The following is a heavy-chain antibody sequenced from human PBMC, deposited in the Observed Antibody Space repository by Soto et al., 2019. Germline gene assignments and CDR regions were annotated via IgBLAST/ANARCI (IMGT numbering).Heavy chain of an antibody. J-gene: IGHJ6*02. Sequence: GASLRLSCAASGFTFSSYWMSWVRQAPGKGLEGVGNIKQDGSEKYYVDSVTGRFTISRDNAKNSLYLQMNSLRAEDTAVYDCSRNAPTVTRHGMDVGGQGTRVPVYS. D-gene: IGHD4-4*01. CDR2: IKQDGSEK. CDR1: GFTFSSYW. CDR3: SRNAPTVTRHGMDV. V-gene: IGHV3-7*03.